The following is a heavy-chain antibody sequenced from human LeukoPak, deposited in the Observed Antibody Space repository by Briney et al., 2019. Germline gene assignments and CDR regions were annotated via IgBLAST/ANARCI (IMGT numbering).Heavy chain of an antibody. CDR2: ISSSSSFI. D-gene: IGHD6-13*01. CDR1: GFTLSSYA. V-gene: IGHV3-21*04. J-gene: IGHJ4*02. Sequence: GGSLRLSCAASGFTLSSYAMNWVRQAPGKGLEWVSSISSSSSFIYYADSVKGRFTISRDNAKNSLYLQMNSLRAEDTAIYYCARDWGAAGLWDYWGQGTLVTVSS. CDR3: ARDWGAAGLWDY.